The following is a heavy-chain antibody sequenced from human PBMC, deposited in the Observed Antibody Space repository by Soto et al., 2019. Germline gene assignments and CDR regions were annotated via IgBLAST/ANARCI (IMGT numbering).Heavy chain of an antibody. Sequence: SETLSLTCAVSGYSISRGDYWGWIRQPPGKGLQWIASIYHSGSTDYSPSLKSRVIISVDTSKNQFSMKLRSVIAADTAMYYCARNLTLVRGGAFDICGQGSMVTVSS. V-gene: IGHV4-38-2*01. CDR3: ARNLTLVRGGAFDI. CDR1: GYSISRGDY. J-gene: IGHJ3*02. CDR2: IYHSGST. D-gene: IGHD3-10*01.